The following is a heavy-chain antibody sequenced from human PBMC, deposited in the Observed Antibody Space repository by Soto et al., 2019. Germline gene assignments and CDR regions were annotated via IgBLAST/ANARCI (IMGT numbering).Heavy chain of an antibody. CDR1: GYTFTSYA. J-gene: IGHJ5*02. CDR3: ARDPPYYGSGSNWFAP. CDR2: INAGNGNT. V-gene: IGHV1-3*01. Sequence: ASVKVSCKASGYTFTSYAMHWVRQAPGQRLEWMGWINAGNGNTKYSQKFQGRVTITRDTSASTAYMELSSLRSEDTAVYYCARDPPYYGSGSNWFAPWGQGTLVTVSS. D-gene: IGHD3-10*01.